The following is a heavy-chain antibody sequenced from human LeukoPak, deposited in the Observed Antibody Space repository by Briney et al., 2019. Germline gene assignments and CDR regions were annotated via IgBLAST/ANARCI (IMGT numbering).Heavy chain of an antibody. J-gene: IGHJ4*02. CDR1: GGTFTNYA. D-gene: IGHD7-27*01. CDR2: IIPIFGTT. CDR3: ASGPGLDY. V-gene: IGHV1-69*01. Sequence: ASVKVSCKASGGTFTNYAISWVGQAPGQGREWMGGIIPIFGTTNYAQKFRGRVTITADESTSTAYLELSRLKFEDTGVYYCASGPGLDYWGQGTLVTVSS.